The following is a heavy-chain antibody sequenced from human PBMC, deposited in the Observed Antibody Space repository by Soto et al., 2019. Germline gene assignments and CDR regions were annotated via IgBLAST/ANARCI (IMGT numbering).Heavy chain of an antibody. V-gene: IGHV3-33*01. CDR2: IWYDGSNK. J-gene: IGHJ3*02. CDR1: GFTFSSYG. Sequence: GGSLRLSCAASGFTFSSYGMHWVRQAPGKGLEWVAVIWYDGSNKYYADSVKGRFTISRDNSKNTLYLQMNSLRAEDTAVYYCATNQGGLLWFGESNGIDDAFDIWGQGTMVTVSS. D-gene: IGHD3-10*01. CDR3: ATNQGGLLWFGESNGIDDAFDI.